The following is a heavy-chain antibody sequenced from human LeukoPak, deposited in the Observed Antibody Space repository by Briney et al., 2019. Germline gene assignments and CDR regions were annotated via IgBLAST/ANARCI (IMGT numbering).Heavy chain of an antibody. D-gene: IGHD6-19*01. V-gene: IGHV4-39*07. J-gene: IGHJ4*02. Sequence: SETLSLTCTVSGGSIRSSSYYWGWIRQPPGKGLEWIGSIYYSGSTYYNPSYYNGSTYYNPSLKSRVTISVDTSKNQFSLKLSSVTAADTAVYYCARGSSGWYDQRFVFDYWGQGTLVTVSS. CDR3: ARGSSGWYDQRFVFDY. CDR1: GGSIRSSSYY. CDR2: IYYSGSTYYNPSYYNGST.